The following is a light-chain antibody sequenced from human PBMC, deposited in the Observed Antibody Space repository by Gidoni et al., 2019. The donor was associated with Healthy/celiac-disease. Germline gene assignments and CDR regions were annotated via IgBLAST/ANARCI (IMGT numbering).Light chain of an antibody. Sequence: EIVMTQSPATLSVSQGEGATLSCRPSQSVSSNLAWYQQKPGQAPRLLISGASTRATGIPARFSGSGSGTEFTLTISSLQSEDFAVYYCQQYNNWPWTFGQGTKVEIK. CDR1: QSVSSN. CDR3: QQYNNWPWT. J-gene: IGKJ1*01. V-gene: IGKV3-15*01. CDR2: GAS.